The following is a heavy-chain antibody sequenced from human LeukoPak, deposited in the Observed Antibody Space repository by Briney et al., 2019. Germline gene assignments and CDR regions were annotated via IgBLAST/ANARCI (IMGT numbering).Heavy chain of an antibody. Sequence: SETLSLTCTVSGGSISSYYWSWIRQPPGKGLEWIGYIYYSGSTNYNPSLKSRVTISVDTSKNQFSLRLSSVTAADTAVYYCASTYYYDSSGYYLDYWGQGTLVTVSS. CDR1: GGSISSYY. CDR2: IYYSGST. J-gene: IGHJ4*02. D-gene: IGHD3-22*01. V-gene: IGHV4-59*01. CDR3: ASTYYYDSSGYYLDY.